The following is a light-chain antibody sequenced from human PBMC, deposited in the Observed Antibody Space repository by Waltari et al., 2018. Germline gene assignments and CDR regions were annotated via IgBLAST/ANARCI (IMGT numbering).Light chain of an antibody. J-gene: IGLJ2*01. V-gene: IGLV1-51*02. CDR2: EDA. CDR3: ATWDVRLTPRHI. CDR1: NDNIGLNL. Sequence: QSTLTQPPSVSAAPGQRVTLSCSGTNDNIGLNLVSWYRQFPGAAPQLLIDEDANRPSGIPDRFSASKSGTSATLAITGLQTGDEADYYCATWDVRLTPRHIFGGGTKVTVL.